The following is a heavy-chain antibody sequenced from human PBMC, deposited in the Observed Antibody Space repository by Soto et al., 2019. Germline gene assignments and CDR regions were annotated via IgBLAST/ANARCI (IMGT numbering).Heavy chain of an antibody. J-gene: IGHJ5*02. D-gene: IGHD3-10*01. V-gene: IGHV4-30-2*01. CDR1: GGSISSGGYS. CDR2: IYHSGST. Sequence: PSETLSLTCAVSGGSISSGGYSWSWIRQPPGKGLEWIGYIYHSGSTYYNPSLKSRVTISVDRSKNQFSLKLSSVTAADTAVYYCPRGRYYGSGSYRTYNWFDPWGQGTLVTVSS. CDR3: PRGRYYGSGSYRTYNWFDP.